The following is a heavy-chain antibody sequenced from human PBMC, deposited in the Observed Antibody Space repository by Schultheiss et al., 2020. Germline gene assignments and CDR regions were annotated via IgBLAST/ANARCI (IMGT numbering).Heavy chain of an antibody. V-gene: IGHV3-33*01. D-gene: IGHD1-26*01. Sequence: GESLKISCAASGFTFSSYGMHWVRQAPGKGLEWVAVIWYDGSNKYYADSVKGRFSISRDNSKNTLYLQMNSLRAEDTAVYYCARGGSYSGDWGQGTLVTVSS. J-gene: IGHJ4*02. CDR1: GFTFSSYG. CDR2: IWYDGSNK. CDR3: ARGGSYSGD.